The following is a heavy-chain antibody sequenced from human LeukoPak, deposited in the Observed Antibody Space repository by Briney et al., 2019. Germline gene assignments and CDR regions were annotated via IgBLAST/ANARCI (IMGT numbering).Heavy chain of an antibody. CDR3: ARYPTSPNYYYYYYMDV. CDR2: ISSSGSTI. J-gene: IGHJ6*03. Sequence: GGSLRLSCAASGFTFSSYEVNWVRQAPGKGLEWVSYISSSGSTIYYADSVKGRFTISRDNAKNSLYLQMNSLRAEDTAVYYCARYPTSPNYYYYYYMDVWGKGTTVTISS. V-gene: IGHV3-48*03. CDR1: GFTFSSYE.